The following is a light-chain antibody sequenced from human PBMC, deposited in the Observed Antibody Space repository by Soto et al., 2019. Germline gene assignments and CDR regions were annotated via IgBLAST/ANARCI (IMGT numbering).Light chain of an antibody. Sequence: QSVLTHPPAASXAPGQSGTISCTGTSSDVGAYNYVSWYQQLPGKAPGLIIYEVSKRPSGVPDRFSGSKSGNTASLTVSGLQAEDEADYYCTSYAGTYSFFYVFGTGTKVTVL. V-gene: IGLV2-8*01. CDR3: TSYAGTYSFFYV. CDR2: EVS. CDR1: SSDVGAYNY. J-gene: IGLJ1*01.